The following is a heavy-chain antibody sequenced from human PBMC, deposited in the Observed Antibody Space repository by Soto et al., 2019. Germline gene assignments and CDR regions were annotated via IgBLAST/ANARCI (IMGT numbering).Heavy chain of an antibody. D-gene: IGHD1-26*01. J-gene: IGHJ4*02. CDR2: IDWDDDK. CDR3: ARIREGDYYFDY. Sequence: SGPTLVNPTQTLTLTCTFSGFSLSTSGMRVSWIRQPPGKALEWLARIDWDDDKFYSTSLKTRLTISKDTSKNQVVLTMTNMDPVDTATYYCARIREGDYYFDYWGQGTLVTVS. CDR1: GFSLSTSGMR. V-gene: IGHV2-70*04.